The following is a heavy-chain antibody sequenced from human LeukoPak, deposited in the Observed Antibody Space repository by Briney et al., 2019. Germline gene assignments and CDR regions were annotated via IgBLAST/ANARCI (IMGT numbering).Heavy chain of an antibody. CDR2: IEQDGSEK. D-gene: IGHD3-9*01. Sequence: GGSLRLSCAASGFTFSSYWMSWVRQAPGKGLEWVANIEQDGSEKYYVDSVKGRFTISRDNAKNSLYLQMNSLRAEDTAVYYCARVELRYFDWSRYFDYWGQGTLVTVSS. V-gene: IGHV3-7*03. J-gene: IGHJ4*02. CDR3: ARVELRYFDWSRYFDY. CDR1: GFTFSSYW.